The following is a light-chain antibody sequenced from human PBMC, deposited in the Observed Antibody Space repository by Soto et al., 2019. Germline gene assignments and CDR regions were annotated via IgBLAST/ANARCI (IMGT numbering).Light chain of an antibody. J-gene: IGKJ2*01. CDR2: AAS. V-gene: IGKV1-27*01. Sequence: DIQMSQSPSSLSASVGDRVTITCLASQDISNYLAWYQQKPGKVPKLLIYAASTLHSGVPSRFSGSGSGTDFTLTISSLQPEDVAIYYCQKYNGAPHTFGQGTKLEIK. CDR1: QDISNY. CDR3: QKYNGAPHT.